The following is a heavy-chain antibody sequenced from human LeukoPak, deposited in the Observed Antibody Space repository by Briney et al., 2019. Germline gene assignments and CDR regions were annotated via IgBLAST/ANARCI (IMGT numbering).Heavy chain of an antibody. CDR1: GASINNFY. CDR2: IYSSGST. CDR3: AKAAGYSTIYWFDP. V-gene: IGHV4-59*01. Sequence: KPSETLSLTCTVSGASINNFYWSWIRQPPGKGLEWTGFIYSSGSTNYSPSLRSRVTISLDTSKNQFSLKLSSVTAADTAVYYCAKAAGYSTIYWFDPWGQGTLVTVSS. J-gene: IGHJ5*02. D-gene: IGHD6-13*01.